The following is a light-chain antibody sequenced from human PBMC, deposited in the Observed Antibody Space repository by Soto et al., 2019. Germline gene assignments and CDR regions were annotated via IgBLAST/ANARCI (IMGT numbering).Light chain of an antibody. CDR1: QNVGID. CDR2: GTS. Sequence: EIVMTQSPATLSVSPGERATLSCRASQNVGIDLAWFQQKPGQAPRLLIYGTSIRATGIPARFSASGSGTEFTLTINSLQSADFAVYYCQQCNDWPLTFGGGTKVEIK. J-gene: IGKJ4*01. V-gene: IGKV3-15*01. CDR3: QQCNDWPLT.